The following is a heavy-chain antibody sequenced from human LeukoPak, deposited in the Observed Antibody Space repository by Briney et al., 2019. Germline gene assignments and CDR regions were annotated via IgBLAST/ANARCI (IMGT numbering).Heavy chain of an antibody. CDR1: GGSISSGSYY. D-gene: IGHD6-19*01. CDR2: IYTSGST. J-gene: IGHJ4*02. Sequence: SETLSLTCTVSGGSISSGSYYWSWIRQPAGKGLEWIGRIYTSGSTNYNPSLKSRVTISVDTSKNQFSLKLSSVTAADTAVYYCARDSNAWYEPAFDYWGQGTLVTVSS. V-gene: IGHV4-61*02. CDR3: ARDSNAWYEPAFDY.